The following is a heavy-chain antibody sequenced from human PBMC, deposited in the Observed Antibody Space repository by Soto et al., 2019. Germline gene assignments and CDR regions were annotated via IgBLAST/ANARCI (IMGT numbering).Heavy chain of an antibody. V-gene: IGHV4-39*01. CDR1: GGSITVDSISRNTYY. CDR3: ARGDIAAAGSLGDY. Sequence: SETLSLTCTVSGGSITVDSISRNTYYWGWMRQPPGKGLEWIASFFIGGNTYYNPSLKSRVTTSVDTSKNQFSLKLSSVTAADTAVYYCARGDIAAAGSLGDYWGQGTLVPSPQ. D-gene: IGHD6-13*01. CDR2: FFIGGNT. J-gene: IGHJ4*02.